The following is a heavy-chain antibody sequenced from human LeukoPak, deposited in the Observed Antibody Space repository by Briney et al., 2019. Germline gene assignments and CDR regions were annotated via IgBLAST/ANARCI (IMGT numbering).Heavy chain of an antibody. D-gene: IGHD1-26*01. Sequence: SETLSLTCTVSGGSISSYYWSWIRQPAGRGLECIGRIYTSGSTYYNPSLKSRVSISVDTSKNQFSLRLTSVTAADTAVYYCARVGGSNFPPYYYYYMDVWGKGTTVTISS. J-gene: IGHJ6*03. CDR1: GGSISSYY. V-gene: IGHV4-4*07. CDR3: ARVGGSNFPPYYYYYMDV. CDR2: IYTSGST.